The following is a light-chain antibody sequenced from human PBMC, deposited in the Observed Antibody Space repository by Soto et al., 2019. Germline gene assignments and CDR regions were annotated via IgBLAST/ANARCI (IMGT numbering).Light chain of an antibody. CDR1: TGAVTSGHY. CDR2: DTS. CDR3: LLSYSGPYV. V-gene: IGLV7-46*01. Sequence: QAVVTQEPSLTVSPGGTVTLTCGSSTGAVTSGHYPYWFQQKPGQAPRTLIYDTSNKRSWTPARFSGSLLGGKAALTLSGAQPEDEAAYYCLLSYSGPYVFGTGTKVTVL. J-gene: IGLJ1*01.